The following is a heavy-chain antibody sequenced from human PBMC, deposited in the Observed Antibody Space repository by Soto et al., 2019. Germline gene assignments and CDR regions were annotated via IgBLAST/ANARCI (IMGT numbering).Heavy chain of an antibody. D-gene: IGHD1-26*01. V-gene: IGHV4-34*01. Sequence: QVQLQQWGAGLLKPSETLSLTCAVYGGSFSGYYWSWIRQPPGKGLEWIGEINHSGSTNYNPSLKSRVTISVDTSKNQFSLKLSSVTAADTAVYYCAIWRGVGASVDYWGQGTLVTVSS. CDR1: GGSFSGYY. CDR2: INHSGST. J-gene: IGHJ4*02. CDR3: AIWRGVGASVDY.